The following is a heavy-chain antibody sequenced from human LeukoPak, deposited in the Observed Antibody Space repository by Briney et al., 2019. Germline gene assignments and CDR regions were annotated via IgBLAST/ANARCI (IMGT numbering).Heavy chain of an antibody. Sequence: GGSLRLSCAASGFTFSSYEMNWVRQALGKGLEWVSYISSSGSTIYYADSVKGRFTISRDNAKNSLYLQMNSLRAEDTAVYYCASSIVVVPAAMDYWGQGTLVTVSS. CDR3: ASSIVVVPAAMDY. D-gene: IGHD2-2*01. J-gene: IGHJ4*02. CDR1: GFTFSSYE. V-gene: IGHV3-48*03. CDR2: ISSSGSTI.